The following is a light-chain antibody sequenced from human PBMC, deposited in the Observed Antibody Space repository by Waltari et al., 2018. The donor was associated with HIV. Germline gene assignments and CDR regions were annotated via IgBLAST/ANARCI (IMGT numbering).Light chain of an antibody. V-gene: IGKV3-15*01. CDR1: QSVSSN. Sequence: EIVMTQSPATLSVSPGERAILSCRASQSVSSNLAWYQQKPGQAPRLLIYGASTRATGIPARFSGSGSGTEFTLTISSLQSEDFAVYYCQQYNNWPSPDTFGPGTKVDIK. J-gene: IGKJ3*01. CDR3: QQYNNWPSPDT. CDR2: GAS.